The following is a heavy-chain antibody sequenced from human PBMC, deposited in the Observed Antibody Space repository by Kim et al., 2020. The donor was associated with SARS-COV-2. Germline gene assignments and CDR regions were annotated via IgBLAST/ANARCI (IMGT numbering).Heavy chain of an antibody. CDR2: IIPILGIA. J-gene: IGHJ6*02. CDR3: ASWVTGTTLNYGMDV. CDR1: GGTFSSYA. Sequence: SVKVSCKASGGTFSSYAISWVRQAPGQGLEWMGRIIPILGIANYAQKFQGRVTITADKSTSTAYMELSSLRSEDTAVYYCASWVTGTTLNYGMDVWGQGTTVTVSS. V-gene: IGHV1-69*04. D-gene: IGHD1-20*01.